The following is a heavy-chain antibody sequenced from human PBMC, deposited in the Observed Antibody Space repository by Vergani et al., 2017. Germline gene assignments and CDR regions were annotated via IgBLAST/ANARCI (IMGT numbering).Heavy chain of an antibody. CDR3: ARVGKTGTATEGGMDV. J-gene: IGHJ6*02. V-gene: IGHV3-7*01. CDR2: IKQDGSEK. CDR1: GFTFSSYW. D-gene: IGHD1-1*01. Sequence: EVQLVESGGGLVQPGGSLRLSCAASGFTFSSYWMSWVRQAPGKGLEWVANIKQDGSEKYYVDSVKGRFTISRDNAKNALYLQMNSLRAEDTAVYDCARVGKTGTATEGGMDVWGQGTTVTVSS.